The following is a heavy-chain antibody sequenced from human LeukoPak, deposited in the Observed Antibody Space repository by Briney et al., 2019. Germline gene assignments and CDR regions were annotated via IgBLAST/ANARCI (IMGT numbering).Heavy chain of an antibody. CDR1: GGSFSGYY. V-gene: IGHV4-34*01. Sequence: SETLSLTCAVYGGSFSGYYWSWIRQPPGKGLEWIGEINHSGSTNYNPSLKSRVTISVDTPKNQFSLKLSSVTAADTAVYYCARELVVPAAMSLCAFDIWGQGTMVTVSS. J-gene: IGHJ3*02. D-gene: IGHD2-2*01. CDR3: ARELVVPAAMSLCAFDI. CDR2: INHSGST.